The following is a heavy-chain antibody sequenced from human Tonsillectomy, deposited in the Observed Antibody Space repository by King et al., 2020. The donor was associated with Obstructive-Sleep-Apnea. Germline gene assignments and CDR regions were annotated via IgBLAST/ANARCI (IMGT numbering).Heavy chain of an antibody. CDR1: GFTFTNFA. CDR2: ASFDGSER. Sequence: VQLVESGGGVVQPGTSLRLSCAASGFTFTNFAMHWVRQAPGKGLEWVASASFDGSERHYADSVKGRFTISRDNSKNTVYMQVNSLRPEDTAVYYCARVDGGHAGAYQSNYGLDVWGQGTTVTVSS. J-gene: IGHJ6*02. V-gene: IGHV3-30*04. D-gene: IGHD3-16*01. CDR3: ARVDGGHAGAYQSNYGLDV.